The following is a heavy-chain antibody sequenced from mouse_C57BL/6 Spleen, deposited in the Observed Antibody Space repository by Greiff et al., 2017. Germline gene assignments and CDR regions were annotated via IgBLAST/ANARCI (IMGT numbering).Heavy chain of an antibody. J-gene: IGHJ3*01. CDR3: ARDQRERGYPAWFAY. D-gene: IGHD3-1*01. CDR2: ISYDGSN. V-gene: IGHV3-6*01. CDR1: GYSITSGYY. Sequence: EVQLQESGPGLVKPSQSLSLTCSVTGYSITSGYYWNWIRQFPGNKLEWMGYISYDGSNNYNPSLKNRISITRYTSKNQFFLKLNSVTTEDTATYYCARDQRERGYPAWFAYWGQWTLVTVSA.